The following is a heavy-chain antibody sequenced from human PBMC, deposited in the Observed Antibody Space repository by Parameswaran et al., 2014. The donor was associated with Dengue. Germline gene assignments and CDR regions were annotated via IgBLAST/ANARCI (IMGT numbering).Heavy chain of an antibody. D-gene: IGHD4-17*01. CDR3: ARGGGTVTSPYNWFDP. CDR2: TYYRSKWYN. V-gene: IGHV6-1*01. J-gene: IGHJ5*02. Sequence: IRQSPSRGLEWLGRTYYRSKWYNDYAVSVKSRITINPDTSKNQFSLQLNSVTPEDTAVYYCARGGGTVTSPYNWFDPWGQGTLVTVSS.